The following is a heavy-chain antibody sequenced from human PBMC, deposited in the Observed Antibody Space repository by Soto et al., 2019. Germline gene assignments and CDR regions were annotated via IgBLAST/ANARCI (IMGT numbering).Heavy chain of an antibody. CDR1: GFSFSNVW. J-gene: IGHJ4*02. CDR2: IKSKTDGGTT. D-gene: IGHD4-17*01. Sequence: EVQLVESGGGLVKPGGSLRLSCAASGFSFSNVWMSLVRQAPGKGLELVGRIKSKTDGGTTDYAAPVKGRFTISRDDSNTTLYLQMNSLKTEDTAVYYCSFQESTTVTMFEYWGQGTLVTVSS. V-gene: IGHV3-15*01. CDR3: SFQESTTVTMFEY.